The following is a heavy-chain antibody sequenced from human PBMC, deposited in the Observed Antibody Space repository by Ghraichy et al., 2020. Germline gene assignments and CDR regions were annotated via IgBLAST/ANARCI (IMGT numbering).Heavy chain of an antibody. D-gene: IGHD2-21*01. CDR2: ITSSGRFI. CDR1: GFTFSGYS. J-gene: IGHJ6*02. V-gene: IGHV3-48*02. CDR3: ARGSRVVRFYYYDGMDV. Sequence: GGSLRLSCVGSGFTFSGYSMNWVRQSPGKGLEWVAYITSSGRFISYADSVKGRFTISRDNAQNSLYLQMNSLRDEDTAVYYCARGSRVVRFYYYDGMDVWGQGTTVTVSS.